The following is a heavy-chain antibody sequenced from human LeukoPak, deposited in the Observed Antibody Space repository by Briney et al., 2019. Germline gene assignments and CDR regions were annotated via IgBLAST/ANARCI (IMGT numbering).Heavy chain of an antibody. D-gene: IGHD2-2*01. CDR3: ATDQPVPRGWFDP. Sequence: GASVKVSRKVSGYTLTELSMHWVRQAPGKGLEWMGGFDPEDGETIYAQKFQGRVTMTEDTSTDTAYMELSSLRSEDTAVYYCATDQPVPRGWFDPWGQGTLVTVSS. J-gene: IGHJ5*02. CDR2: FDPEDGET. V-gene: IGHV1-24*01. CDR1: GYTLTELS.